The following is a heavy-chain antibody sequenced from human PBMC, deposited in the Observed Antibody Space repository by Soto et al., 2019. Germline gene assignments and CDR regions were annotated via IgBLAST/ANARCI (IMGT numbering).Heavy chain of an antibody. V-gene: IGHV3-7*01. CDR3: ARDGRIQLTLASGIDS. Sequence: GSLRLSCAASGFTFSDYWMSWVRQAPGKGLEWVANIKQDATEKYYVASVKGRFTISRENAKNSVYLQMNSLIAEDTAVYYCARDGRIQLTLASGIDSWGRGTLVTVSS. D-gene: IGHD5-18*01. CDR2: IKQDATEK. J-gene: IGHJ4*02. CDR1: GFTFSDYW.